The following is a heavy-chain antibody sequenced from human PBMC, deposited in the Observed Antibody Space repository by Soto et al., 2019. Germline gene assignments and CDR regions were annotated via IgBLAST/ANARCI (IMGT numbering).Heavy chain of an antibody. D-gene: IGHD6-19*01. V-gene: IGHV1-2*02. CDR2: IYPDSGGT. Sequence: QVQLVQSGAEVKKPGASVKVSCRTSGYTFSGFYIHWVRQAPGQGLESMGWIYPDSGGTDYAQKFQGRVTMTRDTSISTAYMELSRLRSDDTAVYYCAREDDTSGRSGVDHFSYFYGMDVWGQGTTVTVSS. J-gene: IGHJ6*02. CDR3: AREDDTSGRSGVDHFSYFYGMDV. CDR1: GYTFSGFY.